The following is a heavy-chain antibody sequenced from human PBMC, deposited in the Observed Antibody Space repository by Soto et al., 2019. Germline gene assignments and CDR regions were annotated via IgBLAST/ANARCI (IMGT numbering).Heavy chain of an antibody. V-gene: IGHV1-18*01. CDR2: ISAYSGNT. Sequence: ASVKVSCKASGYSFTSYGISWVRQAPGQGLEWMGWISAYSGNTNYAQKFRGSVTMTTDTSTSTAYMELRSLRSDDTAVYYCARDKAMTDFDYWGQGTLVTVSS. CDR1: GYSFTSYG. CDR3: ARDKAMTDFDY. J-gene: IGHJ4*02. D-gene: IGHD2-2*01.